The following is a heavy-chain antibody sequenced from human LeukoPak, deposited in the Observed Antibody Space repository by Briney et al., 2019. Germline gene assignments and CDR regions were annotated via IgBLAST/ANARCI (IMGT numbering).Heavy chain of an antibody. CDR2: INHSGST. D-gene: IGHD2-2*01. Sequence: SETLSLTCAVYGGSFSGYYWSWIRQPPGKGLEWIGEINHSGSTNYNPSPKSRVTISVDTSKNQFSLKLSSVTAADTAVYYCARGSRCSSTSCYYNYYYYYGMDVWGQGTTVTVSS. V-gene: IGHV4-34*01. J-gene: IGHJ6*02. CDR1: GGSFSGYY. CDR3: ARGSRCSSTSCYYNYYYYYGMDV.